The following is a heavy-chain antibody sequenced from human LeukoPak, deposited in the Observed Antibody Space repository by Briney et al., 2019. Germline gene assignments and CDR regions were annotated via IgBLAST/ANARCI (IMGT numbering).Heavy chain of an antibody. CDR1: GYSISSGYQ. D-gene: IGHD2-2*01. V-gene: IGHV4-38-2*02. CDR3: ARDPRWLTPDCTSTSCYENYFDP. Sequence: NSSETLSLTCGVSGYSISSGYQWAWIRQSPGKGLGWIGSIYHSGSAHYNPSLKSRVTISVETSKNQFSLNMYSVTAADTAVYYCARDPRWLTPDCTSTSCYENYFDPWGQGTLVTVSS. CDR2: IYHSGSA. J-gene: IGHJ5*02.